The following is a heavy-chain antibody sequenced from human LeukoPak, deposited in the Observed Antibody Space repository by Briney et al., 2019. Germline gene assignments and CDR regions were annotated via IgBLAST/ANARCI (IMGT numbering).Heavy chain of an antibody. V-gene: IGHV1-8*01. CDR2: MNPNSGNT. D-gene: IGHD3-10*01. Sequence: GASVKVSCKASGYTFTSYDINWVRQATGQGLEWMGWMNPNSGNTGYAQKLQGRVTMTTDTSTSTAYMELRSLRSDDTAVYYCARDREDYKWFGEGHDAFDIWGQGTMVTVSS. CDR3: ARDREDYKWFGEGHDAFDI. J-gene: IGHJ3*02. CDR1: GYTFTSYD.